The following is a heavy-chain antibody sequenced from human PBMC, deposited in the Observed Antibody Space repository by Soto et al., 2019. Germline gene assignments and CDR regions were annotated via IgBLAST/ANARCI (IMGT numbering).Heavy chain of an antibody. D-gene: IGHD4-17*01. CDR1: GFDFSNSW. J-gene: IGHJ6*02. CDR3: AKNTASAMDV. Sequence: EVQLVESGGGLVQPGGSLRLSCAASGFDFSNSWIHWVRQGPGKGLVWVSHINSDGSGTTYADSVKSRFTISRDNAKNTVYLQMNSLRAEDTAVYYCAKNTASAMDVWGQGTKVIVSS. CDR2: INSDGSGT. V-gene: IGHV3-74*01.